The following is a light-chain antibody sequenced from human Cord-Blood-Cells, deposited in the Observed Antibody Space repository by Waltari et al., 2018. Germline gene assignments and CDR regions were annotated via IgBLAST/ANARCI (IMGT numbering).Light chain of an antibody. CDR1: SSDVGSYNL. V-gene: IGLV2-23*02. J-gene: IGLJ1*01. CDR2: EVS. Sequence: QSALTQPASVSGSPGPSITISCTGPSSDVGSYNLVSWSQQHPGKAPKLMIYEVSKRPSGVSNRFSGSKSGNTASLTISGLQAEDEADYYCCSYAGSSTYVFGTGTKVTVL. CDR3: CSYAGSSTYV.